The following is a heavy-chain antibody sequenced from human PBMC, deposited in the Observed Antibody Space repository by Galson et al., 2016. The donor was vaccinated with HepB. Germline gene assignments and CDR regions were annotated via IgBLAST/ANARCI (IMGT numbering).Heavy chain of an antibody. CDR1: GFTFSDNY. V-gene: IGHV3-11*03. CDR2: ISSSSSYT. D-gene: IGHD1/OR15-1a*01. Sequence: SLRLSCAASGFTFSDNYMSWIRQAPGKGLEWVSYISSSSSYTNYADSVKGRFTISRDNSKSTLYLQMNSLRAGDTALYYCAKMKGMQQQSYGMNVWGQGTLVTVSS. CDR3: AKMKGMQQQSYGMNV. J-gene: IGHJ4*02.